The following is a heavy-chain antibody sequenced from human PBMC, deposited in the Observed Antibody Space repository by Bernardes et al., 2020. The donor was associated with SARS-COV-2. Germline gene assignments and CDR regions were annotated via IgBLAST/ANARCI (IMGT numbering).Heavy chain of an antibody. CDR3: LRETIVETGDWYFDL. CDR2: ISADVDST. V-gene: IGHV3-21*01. J-gene: IGHJ2*01. Sequence: GGSLRLSCAASGFTFSDYSLSWVRQAPGKGLQWVSSISADVDSTYYGDSMRGRFTISRDNAKKSLYLQINSLGVEDTAVYYCLRETIVETGDWYFDLWGRGTLVTVSS. CDR1: GFTFSDYS. D-gene: IGHD1-26*01.